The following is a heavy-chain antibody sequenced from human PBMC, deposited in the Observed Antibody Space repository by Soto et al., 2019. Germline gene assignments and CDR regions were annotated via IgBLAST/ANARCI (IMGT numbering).Heavy chain of an antibody. J-gene: IGHJ4*02. Sequence: SLRLSCAASGFTFSSYSMNWVRQAPGKGLEWVSSISSSSSYIYYADSVKGRFTISRDNAKNSLYLQMNSLRAEDTAVYYCARDGYGGNPPAYWGQGNLVTVSS. V-gene: IGHV3-21*01. CDR1: GFTFSSYS. CDR2: ISSSSSYI. CDR3: ARDGYGGNPPAY. D-gene: IGHD2-15*01.